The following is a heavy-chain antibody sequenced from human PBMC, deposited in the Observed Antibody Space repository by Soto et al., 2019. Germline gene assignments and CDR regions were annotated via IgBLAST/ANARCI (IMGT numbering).Heavy chain of an antibody. J-gene: IGHJ4*02. Sequence: QVQLQESGPGLVEPSQTLSLTCTVSGDSISNGYYTWSWIHQPPGKDLEWIGHIYNSVNTYSNPSLKSRVTISADTSKNQFSLKLSSVTAADTAVYYCARGLSGDKVDYWGQGTLVTVSS. D-gene: IGHD3-10*01. CDR3: ARGLSGDKVDY. V-gene: IGHV4-30-4*01. CDR1: GDSISNGYYT. CDR2: IYNSVNT.